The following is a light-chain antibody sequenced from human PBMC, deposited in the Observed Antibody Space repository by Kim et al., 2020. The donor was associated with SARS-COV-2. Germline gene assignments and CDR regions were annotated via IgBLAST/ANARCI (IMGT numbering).Light chain of an antibody. Sequence: APGKTARITCGGNNIGSKSVHWYQQKPGQAPVLVIYYDSDRPSGIPERFSGSNSGNTATLTISRVEAGDEADYYCQVWDSSSEHHVFGTGTKVTVL. J-gene: IGLJ1*01. CDR3: QVWDSSSEHHV. CDR1: NIGSKS. CDR2: YDS. V-gene: IGLV3-21*04.